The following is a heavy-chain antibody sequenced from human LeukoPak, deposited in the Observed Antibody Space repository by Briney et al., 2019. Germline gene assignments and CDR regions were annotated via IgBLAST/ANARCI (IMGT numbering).Heavy chain of an antibody. J-gene: IGHJ4*02. CDR1: GFTFSSYS. CDR2: ISSSSSTI. CDR3: ARDRGGSYSAIHY. D-gene: IGHD1-26*01. Sequence: GGSLRLSCAASGFTFSSYSMNWVRQAPGKGLEGVSFISSSSSTIYYADSVKGRFTISRDNAKNSLYLQMNSLRAEDTAVYYCARDRGGSYSAIHYWGQGTLVTVSS. V-gene: IGHV3-48*04.